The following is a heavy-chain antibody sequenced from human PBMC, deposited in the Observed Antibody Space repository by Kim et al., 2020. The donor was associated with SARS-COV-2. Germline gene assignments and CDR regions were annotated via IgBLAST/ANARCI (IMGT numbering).Heavy chain of an antibody. Sequence: PSLKSRVTISVDTSKNQFSLKLSSVTAADTAVYYCAREKFPEGYYYGMDVWGQGTTVTVSS. J-gene: IGHJ6*02. V-gene: IGHV4-59*01. D-gene: IGHD2-21*01. CDR3: AREKFPEGYYYGMDV.